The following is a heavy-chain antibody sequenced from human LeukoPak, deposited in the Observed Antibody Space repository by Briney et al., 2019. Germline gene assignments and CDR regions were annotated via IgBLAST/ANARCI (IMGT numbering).Heavy chain of an antibody. D-gene: IGHD3-3*01. J-gene: IGHJ4*02. CDR3: ATDREGFLEWLLY. V-gene: IGHV1-2*06. Sequence: ASVKVSCKASGYTFTGYYMHWVRQAPGQGLDWMGRINPNSGGTNYAQKFQGRVTMTRDTSISTAYMELSRLRSDDTAVYYCATDREGFLEWLLYWGQGTLVTVSS. CDR1: GYTFTGYY. CDR2: INPNSGGT.